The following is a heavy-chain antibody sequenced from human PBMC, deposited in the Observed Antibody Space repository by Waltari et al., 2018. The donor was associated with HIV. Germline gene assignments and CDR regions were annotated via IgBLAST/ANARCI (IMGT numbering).Heavy chain of an antibody. D-gene: IGHD6-6*01. V-gene: IGHV1-2*02. Sequence: QVQLVQSGAAVKKPGTSVQVSCKASGYTLTGYYMPWVRQAPGQGLEWMGCSNPNSGGTNYAQKFQVRVTITRDTSISTAYMELSRLRSDDTAVYYCASENSSSSSAGGFDYWGQGTLVTVSS. J-gene: IGHJ4*02. CDR2: SNPNSGGT. CDR1: GYTLTGYY. CDR3: ASENSSSSSAGGFDY.